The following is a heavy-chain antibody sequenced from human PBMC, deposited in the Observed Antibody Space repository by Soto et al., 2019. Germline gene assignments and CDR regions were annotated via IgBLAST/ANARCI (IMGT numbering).Heavy chain of an antibody. J-gene: IGHJ4*02. CDR2: IFYSGST. CDR3: ARVRNSTDIDS. D-gene: IGHD2-2*01. CDR1: GGSISSYY. V-gene: IGHV4-59*01. Sequence: SETLSLTCTVSGGSISSYYWSWIRQPPGKGLEWIGYIFYSGSTTYNPSLKSRVSISVDTSKEHFSLKMSSVTAADPAVYYCARVRNSTDIDSWGQGTLVTVSS.